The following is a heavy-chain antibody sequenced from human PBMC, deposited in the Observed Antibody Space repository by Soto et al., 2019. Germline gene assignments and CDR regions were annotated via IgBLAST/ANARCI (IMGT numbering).Heavy chain of an antibody. CDR2: IYYSGST. V-gene: IGHV4-59*01. Sequence: ETLSLTGTVSGGSISSYYWSWIRQPPGKGLEWIGYIYYSGSTNYNPSLKSRVTISVDTSKNRFSLKLSSVTAADTAVYYCARASPYSSGWDNWFDPWGQGTLVTVSS. CDR3: ARASPYSSGWDNWFDP. J-gene: IGHJ5*02. CDR1: GGSISSYY. D-gene: IGHD6-19*01.